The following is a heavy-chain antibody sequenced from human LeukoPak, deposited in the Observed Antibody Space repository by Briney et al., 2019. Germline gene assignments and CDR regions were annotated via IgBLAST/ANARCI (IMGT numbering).Heavy chain of an antibody. V-gene: IGHV3-30*18. D-gene: IGHD6-6*01. CDR2: ISYDGSNN. Sequence: PGGSLRLSCAASGFTFSTYGMHWVRQAPGKGLEWVAVISYDGSNNYYADSVKGRCTISRANSNTTLYLQMNSLRVEDTAVYYCANEDPYSGIAGRPPLGFWGQGTLVTVSS. J-gene: IGHJ4*02. CDR1: GFTFSTYG. CDR3: ANEDPYSGIAGRPPLGF.